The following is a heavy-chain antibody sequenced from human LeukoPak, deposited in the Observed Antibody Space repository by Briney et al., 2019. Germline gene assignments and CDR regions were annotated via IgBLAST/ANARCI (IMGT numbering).Heavy chain of an antibody. J-gene: IGHJ4*02. Sequence: GSLRLSCAASGFTFSSYAMHWVRQAPGKGLEWVAVTSSDGNIKYYADSVKGRFTISRDNSKNTLYLQMNSLRGEDTGVYYCARDPVPATARHFDYWGQGTLVTVSS. D-gene: IGHD1-1*01. CDR2: TSSDGNIK. CDR1: GFTFSSYA. V-gene: IGHV3-30-3*01. CDR3: ARDPVPATARHFDY.